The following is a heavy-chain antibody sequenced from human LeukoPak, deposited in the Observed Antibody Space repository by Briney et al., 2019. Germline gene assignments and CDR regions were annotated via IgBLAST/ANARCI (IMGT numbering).Heavy chain of an antibody. CDR1: GFTFNSYP. V-gene: IGHV3-30*04. D-gene: IGHD3-10*01. J-gene: IGHJ4*02. CDR2: ISFDGSDK. Sequence: GGSLRLSCVASGFTFNSYPMHWVRQAPGKGLEWVGLISFDGSDKSYADSVEGRFTISRDNSKNTLYLQMNSLSAEDTAVYYCARVLGFGSPPAYWGQGTQVFVSS. CDR3: ARVLGFGSPPAY.